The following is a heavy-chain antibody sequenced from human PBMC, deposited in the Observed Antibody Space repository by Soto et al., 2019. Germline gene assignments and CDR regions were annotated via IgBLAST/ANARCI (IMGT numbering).Heavy chain of an antibody. V-gene: IGHV4-30-4*01. J-gene: IGHJ4*02. CDR3: ARAGGLGAVAVDY. CDR2: IYYSGST. D-gene: IGHD6-19*01. Sequence: ASETLSLTCTVSGGSISSADYYWSWIRQPPGKGLEWIGYIYYSGSTYYNPSLKSRVTISVDTSKNQFSLKLSSVTAADTAVYYCARAGGLGAVAVDYWGQGTLVTVSS. CDR1: GGSISSADYY.